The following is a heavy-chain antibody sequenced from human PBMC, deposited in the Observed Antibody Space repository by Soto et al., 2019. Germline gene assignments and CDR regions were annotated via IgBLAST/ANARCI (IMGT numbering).Heavy chain of an antibody. V-gene: IGHV3-33*01. D-gene: IGHD3-3*01. J-gene: IGHJ4*02. CDR3: ARDRPQYYDFWSGPNPIAY. Sequence: PGGSLRLSCSASGFTFSSYGMHWVRQAPGKGLEWVAVIWYDGSNKYYADSVKGRFTISRDNSKNTLYLQMNSLRAEDTAVYYCARDRPQYYDFWSGPNPIAYWGQGTLVTVSS. CDR2: IWYDGSNK. CDR1: GFTFSSYG.